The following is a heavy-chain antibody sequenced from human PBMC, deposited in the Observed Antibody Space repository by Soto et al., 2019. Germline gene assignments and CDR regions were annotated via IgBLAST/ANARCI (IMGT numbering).Heavy chain of an antibody. J-gene: IGHJ6*02. Sequence: KASETLSLTCAVYGGSFSGYYWSWIRQPPGKGLEWIGEINHSGSTNYNPSLKSRVTISVDTSKNQFSLKLSSVTAADTAVYYCARAPPYYYYGMDVWGQGTTVTVSS. CDR2: INHSGST. CDR1: GGSFSGYY. V-gene: IGHV4-34*01. CDR3: ARAPPYYYYGMDV.